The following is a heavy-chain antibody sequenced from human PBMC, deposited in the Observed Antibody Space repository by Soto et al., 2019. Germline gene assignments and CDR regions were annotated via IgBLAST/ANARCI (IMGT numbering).Heavy chain of an antibody. V-gene: IGHV4-59*01. CDR1: GGSISSYY. CDR2: IYYSGST. CDR3: ARSSSVWYRPVPFDY. Sequence: SETLSLTCTVSGGSISSYYWSWIRQPPGKGLEWIGYIYYSGSTNYNPSLKSRVTISVDTSKNQFSLKLSSVTAADTAVYYCARSSSVWYRPVPFDYWGQGTLVTGSS. D-gene: IGHD3-16*01. J-gene: IGHJ4*02.